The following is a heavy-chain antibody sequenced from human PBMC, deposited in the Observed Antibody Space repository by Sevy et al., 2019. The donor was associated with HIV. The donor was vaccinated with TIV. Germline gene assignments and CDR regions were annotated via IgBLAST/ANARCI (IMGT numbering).Heavy chain of an antibody. CDR3: VSLFLSYRSGWSYFDY. V-gene: IGHV3-66*02. CDR1: GFTVNDKY. J-gene: IGHJ4*02. Sequence: GGCLRLSCAISGFTVNDKYIIWVSQAPGKGLEWVSVIFSSGSTYYADSAKGRFTISRDNSKNTVDLQMNSVRAEDTAVYYCVSLFLSYRSGWSYFDYWGQGTLVTVSS. D-gene: IGHD6-19*01. CDR2: IFSSGST.